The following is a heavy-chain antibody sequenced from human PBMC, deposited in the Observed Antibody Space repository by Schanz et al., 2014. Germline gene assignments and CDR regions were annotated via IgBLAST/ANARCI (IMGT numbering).Heavy chain of an antibody. CDR2: INPANGNT. CDR3: ARDLIAAAESWFDP. D-gene: IGHD6-13*01. J-gene: IGHJ5*02. CDR1: GGTFSSST. Sequence: QVQLVQSGAEVKKPGASVKVSCKASGGTFSSSTLTWVRQAPGQSLEWLGWINPANGNTHYSPRLNGRVSISSDTAASTVYLHFSSLKSDDTAVYYCARDLIAAAESWFDPWGQGTPITVSS. V-gene: IGHV1-3*01.